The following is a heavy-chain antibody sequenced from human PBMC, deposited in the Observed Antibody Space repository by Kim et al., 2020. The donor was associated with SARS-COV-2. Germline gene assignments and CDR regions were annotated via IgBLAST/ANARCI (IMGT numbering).Heavy chain of an antibody. D-gene: IGHD6-19*01. Sequence: SETLSLTCAVYGGSFSGYYWSWIRQPPGKGLEWIGEINHSGSTNYNPSLKSRVTISVDTSKNQFSLKLSSVTAADTAVYYCARTSTVAGERSKIDYWGQGTLVTVSS. J-gene: IGHJ4*02. CDR1: GGSFSGYY. V-gene: IGHV4-34*01. CDR2: INHSGST. CDR3: ARTSTVAGERSKIDY.